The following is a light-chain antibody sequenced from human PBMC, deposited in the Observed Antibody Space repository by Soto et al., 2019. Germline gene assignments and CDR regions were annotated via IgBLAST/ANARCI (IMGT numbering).Light chain of an antibody. CDR3: QQRSNWPPL. CDR2: DAS. CDR1: QSVSSY. V-gene: IGKV3-11*01. J-gene: IGKJ4*01. Sequence: EIVLTQSPATLSLSPGERATLSYRASQSVSSYLAWYQHKPGQAPRLLIYDASNRATGIPARFSGSGSGTDFTLTISSLEPEDFAVYYCQQRSNWPPLFGGGTKVEIK.